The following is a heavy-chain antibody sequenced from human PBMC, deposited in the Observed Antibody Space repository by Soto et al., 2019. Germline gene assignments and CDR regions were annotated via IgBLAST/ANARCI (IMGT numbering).Heavy chain of an antibody. D-gene: IGHD1-26*01. CDR3: ARVVGALGHGFDP. Sequence: QVQLVQSGAEVKKPGASVKVSCKASGYTFTSYGISWVRQAPGQGLEWMGRISAYNGNTNYAQKLQGRVTMTTDTSTRTASMELRSLRSDDTAVYYCARVVGALGHGFDPWGQGTLVTVSS. CDR2: ISAYNGNT. V-gene: IGHV1-18*01. J-gene: IGHJ5*02. CDR1: GYTFTSYG.